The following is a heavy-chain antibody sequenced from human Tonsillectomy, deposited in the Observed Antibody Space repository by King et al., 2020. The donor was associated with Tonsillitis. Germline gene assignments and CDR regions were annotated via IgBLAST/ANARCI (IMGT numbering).Heavy chain of an antibody. CDR1: GFTFSTYG. D-gene: IGHD3-22*01. CDR2: ISYDGSNK. J-gene: IGHJ3*02. Sequence: VQLVESGGGVVQPGRSLRLSCAAPGFTFSTYGMHWVRQAPGKGLEWVAFISYDGSNKYYADSVKGRFTISRDNSKNTLFLQMNSLRAEDTAVYYCAKDQKYTYYYDSSGRIGAFDIWGQGTMVTVSS. CDR3: AKDQKYTYYYDSSGRIGAFDI. V-gene: IGHV3-30*18.